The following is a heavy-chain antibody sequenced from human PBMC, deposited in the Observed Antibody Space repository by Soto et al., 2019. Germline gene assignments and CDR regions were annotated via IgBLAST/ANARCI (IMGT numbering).Heavy chain of an antibody. D-gene: IGHD6-13*01. CDR2: ISYDGSNK. Sequence: GSLRLSCAASGFTFSSYAMHWVRQAPGKGLEWVAVISYDGSNKYYADSVKGRFTISRDNSKNTLYLQMNSLRAEDTAVYYCARDGAAAGKRENYYYYYGMDVWGQGTTVTVSS. J-gene: IGHJ6*02. V-gene: IGHV3-30-3*01. CDR1: GFTFSSYA. CDR3: ARDGAAAGKRENYYYYYGMDV.